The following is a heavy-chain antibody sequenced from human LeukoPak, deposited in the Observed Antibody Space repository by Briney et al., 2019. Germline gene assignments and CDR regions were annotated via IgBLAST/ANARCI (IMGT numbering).Heavy chain of an antibody. Sequence: PSETLSLTCTVSGGSISSYYWSWIRQPPGKGLEWIGYIYSSGSTNYNPSLKSRVTISVDTSRNQFSLKLSSETAADTAVYYCARVSVTGTLNFDYWGQGTLVTVSS. CDR3: ARVSVTGTLNFDY. J-gene: IGHJ4*02. V-gene: IGHV4-59*01. CDR1: GGSISSYY. D-gene: IGHD6-19*01. CDR2: IYSSGST.